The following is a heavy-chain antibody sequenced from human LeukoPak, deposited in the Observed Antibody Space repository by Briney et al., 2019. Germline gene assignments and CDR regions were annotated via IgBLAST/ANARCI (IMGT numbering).Heavy chain of an antibody. CDR1: GFTFSSYA. D-gene: IGHD2-2*02. CDR3: ARESGRTYCSSTSCYSYSSSWYDY. V-gene: IGHV3-30-3*01. Sequence: GGSLRLSCAASGFTFSSYAMHWVRQAPGKGLEWVAVISYDGSNKYYADSVKGRFTISRDNSKNTLYLQMNSLRAEDTAVYYCARESGRTYCSSTSCYSYSSSWYDYWGQGTLVTVSS. J-gene: IGHJ4*02. CDR2: ISYDGSNK.